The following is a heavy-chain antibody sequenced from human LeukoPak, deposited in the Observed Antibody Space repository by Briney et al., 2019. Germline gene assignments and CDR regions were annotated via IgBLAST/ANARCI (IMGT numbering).Heavy chain of an antibody. J-gene: IGHJ5*02. CDR2: ISAYNGNT. V-gene: IGHV1-18*01. CDR3: AKNSNYDSSGDDT. D-gene: IGHD3-22*01. Sequence: ASVKVSCKASGCTFTSYGISWVRQAPGQGLEWMGWISAYNGNTNYAQKLQGRVTMTTDTSTSTAYMELRSLRSDDTAVYYCAKNSNYDSSGDDTWGQGTLVTVSS. CDR1: GCTFTSYG.